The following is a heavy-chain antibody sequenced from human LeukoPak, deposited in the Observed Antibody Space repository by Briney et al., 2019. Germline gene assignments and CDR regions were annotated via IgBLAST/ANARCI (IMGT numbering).Heavy chain of an antibody. CDR2: IHYSGST. D-gene: IGHD3-22*01. J-gene: IGHJ4*02. Sequence: SETLSLTCAVSGGSISSYYWSWIRQPPGKGLEWMGYIHYSGSTNYNPSLKSRVTISVDTSKNQFSLKLSSVTAADTAVYYCARRGTYESSGYDFDYWGQGTLVTVSS. CDR1: GGSISSYY. CDR3: ARRGTYESSGYDFDY. V-gene: IGHV4-59*08.